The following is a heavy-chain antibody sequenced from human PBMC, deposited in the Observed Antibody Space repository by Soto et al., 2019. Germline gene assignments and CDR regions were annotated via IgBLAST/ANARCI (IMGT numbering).Heavy chain of an antibody. Sequence: ASVKVSCKASGYTFTGYYMHWVRQAPGQGLEWMGWINPNSGGTNYAQKFQGRVTMTRDTSISTAYMELSRLRSDDTAVYYCARDEYDSSGYYSQISDYWGQGTLVTVPQ. CDR2: INPNSGGT. V-gene: IGHV1-2*02. CDR3: ARDEYDSSGYYSQISDY. D-gene: IGHD3-22*01. CDR1: GYTFTGYY. J-gene: IGHJ4*02.